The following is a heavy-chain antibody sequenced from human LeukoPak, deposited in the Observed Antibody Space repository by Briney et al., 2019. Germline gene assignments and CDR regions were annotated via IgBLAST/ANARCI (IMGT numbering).Heavy chain of an antibody. CDR1: GYTFTGYY. J-gene: IGHJ6*03. CDR3: ARDLGVRGVIPDYYYYYMDV. D-gene: IGHD3-10*01. Sequence: ASVKVSCKASGYTFTGYYMHWVRQAPGQGLEWMGWINPSSGGTNYAQKFQGRVTMTRDTSISTAYMELSRLRSDDTAVYYCARDLGVRGVIPDYYYYYMDVWGKGTTVTISS. CDR2: INPSSGGT. V-gene: IGHV1-2*02.